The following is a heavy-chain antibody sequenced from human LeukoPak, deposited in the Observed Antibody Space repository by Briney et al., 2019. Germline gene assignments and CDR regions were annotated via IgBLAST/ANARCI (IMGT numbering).Heavy chain of an antibody. V-gene: IGHV1-2*02. Sequence: ASVKVSCKASGYTFTGYYMHWVRQAPGQGLEWMGWINPNSGGTNYAQKFQGRVTMTRDTSISTAYMELSRLRSDDTAVYYCARAYDILTGYGYWGQGTLVTVSS. CDR2: INPNSGGT. CDR1: GYTFTGYY. CDR3: ARAYDILTGYGY. J-gene: IGHJ4*02. D-gene: IGHD3-9*01.